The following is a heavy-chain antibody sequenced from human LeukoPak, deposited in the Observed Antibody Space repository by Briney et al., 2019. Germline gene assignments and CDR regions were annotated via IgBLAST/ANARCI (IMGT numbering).Heavy chain of an antibody. V-gene: IGHV3-7*01. CDR2: IKQDGSEK. CDR1: GFTFSSYW. CDR3: ARGGYCSGGSCPDY. D-gene: IGHD2-15*01. Sequence: GSLRLSCAASGFTFSSYWMSWVHQAPGKGLEWVANIKQDGSEKYYVDSVKGRFTISRDNAKNSLYLQMNSLRAEDTAVYYCARGGYCSGGSCPDYWGQGTLVTVSS. J-gene: IGHJ4*02.